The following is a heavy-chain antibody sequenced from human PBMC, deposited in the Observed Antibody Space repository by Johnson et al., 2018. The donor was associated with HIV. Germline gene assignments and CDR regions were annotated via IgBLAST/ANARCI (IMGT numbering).Heavy chain of an antibody. CDR2: ISWDGGST. CDR3: AKGIYDFWGGYLLDAFDM. D-gene: IGHD3-3*01. CDR1: GFTFDDYT. Sequence: VQLVESGGVVVQPGGSLRLSCAASGFTFDDYTMHWVRQAPGKGLEWVSLISWDGGSTYYADSVKGRFTISRDNSKITLYLQMSSLRVEDTAVYYCAKGIYDFWGGYLLDAFDMWGQGTMVTVSS. V-gene: IGHV3-43*01. J-gene: IGHJ3*02.